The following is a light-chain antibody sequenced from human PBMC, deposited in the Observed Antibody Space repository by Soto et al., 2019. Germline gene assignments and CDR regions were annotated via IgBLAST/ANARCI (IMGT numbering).Light chain of an antibody. V-gene: IGKV1-39*01. CDR3: QQTYSTPPYT. CDR1: QTISRY. CDR2: TAS. J-gene: IGKJ2*01. Sequence: DIQVTQSPSSLSASVGDRVTISCRTSQTISRYLNWYQQKPGKAPRLLIYTASSLQSGVPSRFSGGGSGTDFTLTISSLQPEDFATYYCQQTYSTPPYTFGQGTKVDIK.